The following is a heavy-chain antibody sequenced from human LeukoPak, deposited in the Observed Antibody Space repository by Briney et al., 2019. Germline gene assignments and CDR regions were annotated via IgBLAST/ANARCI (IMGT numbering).Heavy chain of an antibody. CDR3: ARHGGVVRGEGSDAFDI. J-gene: IGHJ3*02. CDR1: GGSISSYF. Sequence: SETLSLTCTVSGGSISSYFWSWIRQPPGKGLEWIGYIYYSGITNYNPSLKSRVTISIDTSKDQFSLKLSSVTAADTAVYYCARHGGVVRGEGSDAFDIWGQGTMVTVSS. V-gene: IGHV4-59*08. D-gene: IGHD3-10*01. CDR2: IYYSGIT.